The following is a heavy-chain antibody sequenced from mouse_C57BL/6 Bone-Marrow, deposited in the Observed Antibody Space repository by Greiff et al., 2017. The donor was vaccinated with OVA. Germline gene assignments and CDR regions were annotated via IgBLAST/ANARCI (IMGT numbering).Heavy chain of an antibody. CDR1: GYTFTNYW. J-gene: IGHJ3*01. CDR2: IYPGGGYT. Sequence: QVHVKQSGAELVRPGTSVKMSCKASGYTFTNYWIGWAKQRPGHGLEWIGDIYPGGGYTNYNEKFKGKATLTADKSSSTAYMQFSSLTSEDSAIYYCARRGLGGAWFAYWGQGTLVTVSA. D-gene: IGHD2-2*01. V-gene: IGHV1-63*01. CDR3: ARRGLGGAWFAY.